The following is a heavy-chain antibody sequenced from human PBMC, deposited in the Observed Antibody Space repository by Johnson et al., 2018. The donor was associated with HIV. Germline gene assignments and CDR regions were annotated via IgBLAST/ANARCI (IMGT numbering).Heavy chain of an antibody. D-gene: IGHD6-19*01. CDR2: INWNGGST. CDR3: ARPDGAVASDFNAFDI. CDR1: GFTFDDYG. Sequence: VQLVESGGGVVRPGGSLRLSCAASGFTFDDYGMSWVRQAPGKGLEWVSGINWNGGSTGYADSVKGRFTISRDNAKNSLYLQMNSLRAEDTAVYYCARPDGAVASDFNAFDIWGQGTMVTVSS. J-gene: IGHJ3*02. V-gene: IGHV3-20*04.